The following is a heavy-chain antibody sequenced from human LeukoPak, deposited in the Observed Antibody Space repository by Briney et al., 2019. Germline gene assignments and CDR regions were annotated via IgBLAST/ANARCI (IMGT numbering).Heavy chain of an antibody. V-gene: IGHV3-7*01. CDR3: ARVITVYNVYEEVAEYFQY. D-gene: IGHD5/OR15-5a*01. J-gene: IGHJ1*01. CDR2: IKQDGSEK. CDR1: GFTFSSYW. Sequence: GGSLRLSCAASGFTFSSYWMSWVRQAPGKGLEWVANIKQDGSEKYNVDSVKGRFTISRDNAKNSLYLQMNSLRADDTAVYYCARVITVYNVYEEVAEYFQYWGQGTLVTVSS.